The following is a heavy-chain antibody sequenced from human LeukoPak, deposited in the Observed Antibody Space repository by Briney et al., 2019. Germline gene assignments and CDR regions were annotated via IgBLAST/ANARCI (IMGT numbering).Heavy chain of an antibody. D-gene: IGHD2-2*01. CDR3: ARHVGYCSSTSCRPGAFDI. Sequence: SETLSLTCTVSGGSISSYYWSWIRQPPGKGLEWIGYIYTSGSTNYNPSLKSRVTISVDTSKNQFSLKLSSVTAADTAVYYCARHVGYCSSTSCRPGAFDIWGQGTMVSVSS. CDR1: GGSISSYY. CDR2: IYTSGST. V-gene: IGHV4-4*09. J-gene: IGHJ3*02.